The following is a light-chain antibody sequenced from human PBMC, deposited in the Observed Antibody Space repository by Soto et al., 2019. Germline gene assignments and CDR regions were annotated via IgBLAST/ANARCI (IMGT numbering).Light chain of an antibody. V-gene: IGKV3-20*01. CDR1: QTVSSTF. CDR2: GAS. Sequence: EIVLTQSPGTLSLSPGDRATLSCRASQTVSSTFLSWYRHKPGQAPRLLVYGASSRATGIPDRFSGSGSGTDFTLTISRLEPEDFAVYYCQQYGGSPRTFGQGTKVDIK. J-gene: IGKJ1*01. CDR3: QQYGGSPRT.